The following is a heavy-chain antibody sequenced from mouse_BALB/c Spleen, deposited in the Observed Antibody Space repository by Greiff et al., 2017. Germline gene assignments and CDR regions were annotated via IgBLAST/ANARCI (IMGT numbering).Heavy chain of an antibody. V-gene: IGHV1-54*01. CDR1: GYAFTNYL. CDR2: INPGSGGT. Sequence: VQLQQSGAELVRPGTSVKVSCKASGYAFTNYLIEWVKQRPGQGLEWIGVINPGSGGTNYNEKFKGKATLTVDKSSSTAYMQLSSLTSEDSAVYYCARESGNYHYYAMDYWGQGTSVTVSS. CDR3: ARESGNYHYYAMDY. D-gene: IGHD2-1*01. J-gene: IGHJ4*01.